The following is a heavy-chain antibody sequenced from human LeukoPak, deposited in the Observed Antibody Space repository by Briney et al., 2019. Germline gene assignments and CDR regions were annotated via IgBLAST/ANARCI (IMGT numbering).Heavy chain of an antibody. V-gene: IGHV4-59*01. D-gene: IGHD4-17*01. Sequence: SETLSLTCTVSGGSISSYYWSWIRQPPGKGLEWIGYIYYSGSTNYNPSLKSRVTISVDTSKNQFSLKLSSVTAADTAVYYCARGGPTVDAFDIWGQGTTVTVSS. CDR1: GGSISSYY. CDR2: IYYSGST. J-gene: IGHJ3*02. CDR3: ARGGPTVDAFDI.